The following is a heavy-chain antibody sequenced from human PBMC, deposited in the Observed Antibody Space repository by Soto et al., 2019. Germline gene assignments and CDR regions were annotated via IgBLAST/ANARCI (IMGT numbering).Heavy chain of an antibody. Sequence: EVQLFESGGGLVQPGESLRLSCSASGFTFSNYAMSWVRQAPGKGLEWVSGIGGGGGVAYYADSVTGRFTMSRDNSKNTLYLQMDSLRAEDTAVYFCAKDVVARYDILTAYPYFDYWGQGTLVTVSS. CDR2: IGGGGGVA. CDR3: AKDVVARYDILTAYPYFDY. CDR1: GFTFSNYA. D-gene: IGHD3-9*01. J-gene: IGHJ4*02. V-gene: IGHV3-23*01.